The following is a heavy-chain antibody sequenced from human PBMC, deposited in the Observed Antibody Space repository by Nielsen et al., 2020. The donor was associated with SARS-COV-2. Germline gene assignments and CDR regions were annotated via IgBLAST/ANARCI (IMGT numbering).Heavy chain of an antibody. J-gene: IGHJ4*02. D-gene: IGHD3-3*01. Sequence: GESLKISCAASGFTFTNYGMHWVRQVAGKGLEWAAIVSHDGSDTFYVDSVKGRFTISRDNSKNTVYLQMNSLRAEDTAVYHCAKDVWSGAHQIGPDYWGQGTLVTVSS. V-gene: IGHV3-30*18. CDR2: VSHDGSDT. CDR1: GFTFTNYG. CDR3: AKDVWSGAHQIGPDY.